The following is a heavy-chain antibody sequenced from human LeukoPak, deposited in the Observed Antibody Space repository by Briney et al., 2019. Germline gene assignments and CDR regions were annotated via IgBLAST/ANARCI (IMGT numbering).Heavy chain of an antibody. CDR1: GFTFRSYG. D-gene: IGHD6-13*01. Sequence: GGSLRLSCGASGFTFRSYGMHWVRQAPGKGLEWVAVISYDGSNKYYADSVKGRFTISRDNSKNTLYLQMNSLRAEDTAVYYCAKDHRTMEQQLVPTFDYWGQGTLVTVSS. CDR2: ISYDGSNK. V-gene: IGHV3-30*18. J-gene: IGHJ4*02. CDR3: AKDHRTMEQQLVPTFDY.